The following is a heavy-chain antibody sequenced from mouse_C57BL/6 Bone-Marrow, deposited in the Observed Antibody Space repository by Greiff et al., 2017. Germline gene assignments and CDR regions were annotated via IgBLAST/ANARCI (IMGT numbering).Heavy chain of an antibody. CDR2: INPYNGGT. Sequence: EVQLQESGPVLVKPGASVKMSCKASGYTFTDYYMNWVKQSHGKSLEWIGVINPYNGGTSYNQKFKGKATLTVDKSSSTAYMELNSLTPEDSAVYYCARGYYGSSSWFAYWGQGTLGTVSA. D-gene: IGHD1-1*01. J-gene: IGHJ3*01. V-gene: IGHV1-19*01. CDR1: GYTFTDYY. CDR3: ARGYYGSSSWFAY.